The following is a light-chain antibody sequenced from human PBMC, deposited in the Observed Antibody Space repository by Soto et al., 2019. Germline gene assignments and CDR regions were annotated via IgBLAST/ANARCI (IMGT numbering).Light chain of an antibody. J-gene: IGLJ1*01. V-gene: IGLV2-14*03. CDR3: SSYTSSSTLV. CDR1: SSDVGAYDY. Sequence: QSALPQPASGTGSPGQSITVSCPGTSSDVGAYDYVSWYQHHPGKAPKLMIYDVSYRPSGVSNRFSGSKSGNTASLTISGLQAEDEADYYCSSYTSSSTLVFGTGTKVTVL. CDR2: DVS.